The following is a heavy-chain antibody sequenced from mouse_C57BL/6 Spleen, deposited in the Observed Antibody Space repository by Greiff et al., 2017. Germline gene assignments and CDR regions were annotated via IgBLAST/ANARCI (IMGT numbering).Heavy chain of an antibody. V-gene: IGHV5-4*01. J-gene: IGHJ2*01. CDR1: GFTFSSYA. CDR2: ISDGGSYT. CDR3: ARGDYLDY. Sequence: EVHLVESGGGLVKPGGSLKLSCAASGFTFSSYAMSWVRQTPEKRLEWVATISDGGSYTYYPDNVKGRFTISRDNAKNNLYLQMSHLKSEDTAMYYCARGDYLDYWGQGTTLTGSS.